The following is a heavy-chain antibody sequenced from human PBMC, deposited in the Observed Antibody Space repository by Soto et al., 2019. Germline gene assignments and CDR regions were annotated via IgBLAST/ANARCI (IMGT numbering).Heavy chain of an antibody. D-gene: IGHD6-13*01. CDR3: AHIEGDVAAAGTWS. Sequence: GPPLVNPTQTLTLTCTFSGFSLSTSGVGVGWIRQPPGKALEWLALIYWDDDKRYSPSLKSRLTITKDTSKNQVVLTMTNMDPVDTATYYCAHIEGDVAAAGTWSWGQGTLVTVSS. CDR2: IYWDDDK. V-gene: IGHV2-5*02. J-gene: IGHJ4*02. CDR1: GFSLSTSGVG.